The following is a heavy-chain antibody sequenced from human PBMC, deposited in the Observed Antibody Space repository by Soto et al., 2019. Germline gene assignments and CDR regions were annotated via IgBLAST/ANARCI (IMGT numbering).Heavy chain of an antibody. D-gene: IGHD5-18*01. V-gene: IGHV1-18*01. J-gene: IGHJ6*02. CDR1: GYTFTTYG. CDR3: ARDGRKELWVEGLNAMDV. CDR2: ISGYNGQT. Sequence: GPEVKKPGASVKVSCKASGYTFTTYGISWVRQAPGQGLEWMGWISGYNGQTNYAQKFRGRVTITTDTSTGTAYMETRSLRSDDTATYYCARDGRKELWVEGLNAMDVWGQGTTVTVSS.